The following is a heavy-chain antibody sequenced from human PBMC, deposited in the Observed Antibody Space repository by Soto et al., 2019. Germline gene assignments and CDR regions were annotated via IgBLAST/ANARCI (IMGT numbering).Heavy chain of an antibody. CDR1: GYRFTSYW. D-gene: IGHD3-22*01. J-gene: IGHJ5*02. CDR2: XFXXXXXT. CDR3: ARKDKSGYFNWFDP. V-gene: IGHV5-51*01. Sequence: GESLKISCRTSGYRFTSYWIGWVRQMPGKGLEXMGXXFXXXXXTXXXPSFQGQVTISADRSTSTVFLQWASLKASDTAVYFWARKDKSGYFNWFDPWGQGNLVTV.